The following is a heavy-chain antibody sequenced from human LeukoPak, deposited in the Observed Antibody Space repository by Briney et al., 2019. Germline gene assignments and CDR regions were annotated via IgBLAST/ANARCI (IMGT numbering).Heavy chain of an antibody. V-gene: IGHV4-39*07. CDR3: ARGGAARLHFQN. J-gene: IGHJ1*01. CDR2: VYYSGST. CDR1: GGSISSSSSYY. D-gene: IGHD6-6*01. Sequence: SETLSLTCTVSGGSISSSSSYYWGWIRQPPGKGLEWIANVYYSGSTYYNSSLKSRVTISVDTSKNQFSLNLNSVTAANTAVYYCARGGAARLHFQNWGQGTLVTVSS.